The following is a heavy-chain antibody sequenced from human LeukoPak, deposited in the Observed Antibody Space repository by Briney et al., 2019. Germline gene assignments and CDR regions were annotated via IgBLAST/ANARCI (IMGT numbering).Heavy chain of an antibody. V-gene: IGHV4-30-2*01. Sequence: SETLSLTFDGSGGSISSGLYSLSWIRQPLGKGLEGIGYIYHTWSTYYNPYLKSRVTISVDTSKNQFSLRLSSVTAADTAVYYCASLQYCSGTSCYWFDHWGQGTLVTVSS. D-gene: IGHD2-2*01. CDR3: ASLQYCSGTSCYWFDH. J-gene: IGHJ5*02. CDR2: IYHTWST. CDR1: GGSISSGLYS.